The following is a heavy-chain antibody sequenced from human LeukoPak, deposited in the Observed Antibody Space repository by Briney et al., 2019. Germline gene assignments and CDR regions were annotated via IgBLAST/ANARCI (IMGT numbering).Heavy chain of an antibody. V-gene: IGHV3-48*01. CDR3: ASLDCSSTSCYGVYYYYYMDV. Sequence: GGSLRLSCAASGFTFSSYSMNWVRQAPGKGLEWASYISSSSSTIYYADSVKGRFTISRDNAKNSLYLQMNSLRAEDTAVYYCASLDCSSTSCYGVYYYYYMDVWGKGTTVTVSS. J-gene: IGHJ6*03. D-gene: IGHD2-2*01. CDR1: GFTFSSYS. CDR2: ISSSSSTI.